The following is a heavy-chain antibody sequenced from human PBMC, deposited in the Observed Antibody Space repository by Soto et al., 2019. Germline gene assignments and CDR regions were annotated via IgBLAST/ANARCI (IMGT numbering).Heavy chain of an antibody. CDR1: GYTFTSYY. Sequence: ASVKVSCKASGYTFTSYYMHWVRQAPGQGLEWMGIINPSGGSTSYAQKFQGRVTMTRDTSTSTVYMEPSSLRSEDTAVYYCARGFYYGSSGSGDAFDIWGQGTMVTVSS. V-gene: IGHV1-46*01. D-gene: IGHD3-22*01. CDR2: INPSGGST. CDR3: ARGFYYGSSGSGDAFDI. J-gene: IGHJ3*02.